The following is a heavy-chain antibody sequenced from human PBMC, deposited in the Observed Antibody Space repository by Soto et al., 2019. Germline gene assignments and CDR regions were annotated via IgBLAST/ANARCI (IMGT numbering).Heavy chain of an antibody. J-gene: IGHJ4*02. D-gene: IGHD3-3*01. V-gene: IGHV1-69*13. CDR1: GYTFTSYD. CDR2: IIPIFGTA. CDR3: ARELPGVAPGNFDY. Sequence: SVKVSCKASGYTFTSYDINWVRQAPGQGLEWMGGIIPIFGTANYAQKFQGRVTITADESTSTAYMELSSLRSEDTAVYYCARELPGVAPGNFDYWGQGTLVTVSS.